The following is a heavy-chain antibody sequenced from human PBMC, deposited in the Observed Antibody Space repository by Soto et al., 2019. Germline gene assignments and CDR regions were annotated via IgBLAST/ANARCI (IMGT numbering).Heavy chain of an antibody. CDR3: ARVDYDILTGSIPDGMDV. V-gene: IGHV4-34*01. Sequence: QVQLQQWGAGLLKPSETLSLTCAVYGGSFSGYYWSWIRQPPGKGLEWIGEINHSGSTNYSPSLKSRVTISVDTSKNQFSLKLSSVTAADTAVYYCARVDYDILTGSIPDGMDVWGQGTTVTVSS. CDR2: INHSGST. D-gene: IGHD3-9*01. J-gene: IGHJ6*02. CDR1: GGSFSGYY.